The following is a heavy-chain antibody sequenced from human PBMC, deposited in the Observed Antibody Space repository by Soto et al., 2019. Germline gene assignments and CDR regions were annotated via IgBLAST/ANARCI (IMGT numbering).Heavy chain of an antibody. J-gene: IGHJ4*02. CDR1: GFSVSISP. Sequence: GESLRLSCAASGFSVSISPMHWVRQAPAKGPEWVALISYDGTNKVYADSVKGRVTISRDNSKSTLYLQVDSLRPEDAAVYYCARDPKTSGGQHWAFNYFDSWGQGTLVTVSS. D-gene: IGHD7-27*01. CDR2: ISYDGTNK. V-gene: IGHV3-30-3*01. CDR3: ARDPKTSGGQHWAFNYFDS.